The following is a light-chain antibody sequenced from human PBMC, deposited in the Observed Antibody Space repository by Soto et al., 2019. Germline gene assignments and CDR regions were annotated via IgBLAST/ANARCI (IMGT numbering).Light chain of an antibody. CDR3: QQYGSSPRYT. V-gene: IGKV3-20*01. CDR1: QSVSSSY. CDR2: GAS. Sequence: EIVLTQSPGTLSLSPGERATLSCRASQSVSSSYLAWYQQKPGQAPRLLIYGASSRATGIPDRFSGSGSGTDVTLTSSRLEPEDLAGYYCQQYGSSPRYTFGQETKLEIK. J-gene: IGKJ2*01.